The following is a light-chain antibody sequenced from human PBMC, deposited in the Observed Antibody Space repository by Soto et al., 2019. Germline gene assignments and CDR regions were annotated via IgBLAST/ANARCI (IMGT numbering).Light chain of an antibody. CDR3: QQRTSWPHT. J-gene: IGKJ1*01. CDR1: HSVSHY. CDR2: DAS. V-gene: IGKV3-11*01. Sequence: EIVLTQSPATLSLYPGERATLSCRASHSVSHYLAWYQQKPGQAPRLLIYDASNRATGIPARFSGGGSGTDFTLTISSLEPEDFAVYYCQQRTSWPHTFGQGTKVEIK.